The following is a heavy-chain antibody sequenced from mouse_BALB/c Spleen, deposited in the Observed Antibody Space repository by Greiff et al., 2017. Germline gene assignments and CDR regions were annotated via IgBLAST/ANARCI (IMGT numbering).Heavy chain of an antibody. CDR2: IWRGGST. CDR3: AKSLYGNPYAMDY. V-gene: IGHV2-5-1*01. J-gene: IGHJ4*01. D-gene: IGHD2-1*01. Sequence: QVQLQQSGPSLVQPSQSLSITCTVSGFSLTSYGVHWVRQSPGKGLEWLGVIWRGGSTDYNAAFMSRLSITKDNSKSQVFFKMNSLQADDTAIYYCAKSLYGNPYAMDYWGQGTSVTVSS. CDR1: GFSLTSYG.